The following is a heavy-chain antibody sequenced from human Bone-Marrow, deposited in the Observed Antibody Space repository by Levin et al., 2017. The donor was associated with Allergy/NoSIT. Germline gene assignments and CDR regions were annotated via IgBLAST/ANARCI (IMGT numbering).Heavy chain of an antibody. D-gene: IGHD2-21*01. CDR3: ARSLKTSWVIANLAIQH. J-gene: IGHJ1*01. CDR1: GYTFTSYA. Sequence: GESLKISCKASGYTFTSYAMNWVRQAPGQGLEWMGWINTNTGNPTYAQGFTGRFVFSLDTSVSTAYLQISSLKAEDTAVYYCARSLKTSWVIANLAIQHWGQGTLVTVSS. CDR2: INTNTGNP. V-gene: IGHV7-4-1*02.